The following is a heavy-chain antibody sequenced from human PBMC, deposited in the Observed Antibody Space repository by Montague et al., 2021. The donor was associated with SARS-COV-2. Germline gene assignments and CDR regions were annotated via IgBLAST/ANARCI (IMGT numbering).Heavy chain of an antibody. V-gene: IGHV4-39*01. J-gene: IGHJ4*02. CDR2: IYYSGST. D-gene: IGHD5-12*01. CDR3: ARHGWGWLRFLRPFDY. Sequence: SETLSLTCTVSGGSISSSTYYWGWIRQPPGKGLEWIGSIYYSGSTYYNPSLKSRVTISVDTSKNQFSLKLSSVTAADTAVYYCARHGWGWLRFLRPFDYWGQGTLVTVSS. CDR1: GGSISSSTYY.